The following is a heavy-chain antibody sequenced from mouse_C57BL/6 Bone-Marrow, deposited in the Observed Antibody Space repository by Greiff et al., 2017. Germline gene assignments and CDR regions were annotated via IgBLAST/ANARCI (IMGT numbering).Heavy chain of an antibody. V-gene: IGHV5-6*01. CDR3: ARHWDGYAMDY. J-gene: IGHJ4*01. CDR2: ISSGGSYT. Sequence: EVKLMESGGDLVKPGGSLKLSCAASGFTFSSYGMSWVRQTPGKRLEWVATISSGGSYTYYPDSVKGRFTISRDNAKNTLYLQMSSLKSEDTAMYYCARHWDGYAMDYWGQGTSVTVSS. CDR1: GFTFSSYG. D-gene: IGHD4-1*01.